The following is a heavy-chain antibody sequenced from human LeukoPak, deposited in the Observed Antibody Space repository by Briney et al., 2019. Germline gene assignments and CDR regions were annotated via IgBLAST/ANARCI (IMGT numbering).Heavy chain of an antibody. Sequence: GGSLRLSCAASGITFSGSGMSWVRQAPGKGLEWVSTISGSGSNTHYADSVKGRFTISRDNYKDTLYMQMNSLRVEDTAVYFCAKDLRPNNVYYLGRFDTWGQGTLVTVSS. CDR3: AKDLRPNNVYYLGRFDT. V-gene: IGHV3-23*01. CDR1: GITFSGSG. J-gene: IGHJ5*02. CDR2: ISGSGSNT. D-gene: IGHD1-26*01.